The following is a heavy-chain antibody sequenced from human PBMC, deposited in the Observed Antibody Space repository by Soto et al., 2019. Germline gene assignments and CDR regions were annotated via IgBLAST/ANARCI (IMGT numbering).Heavy chain of an antibody. CDR2: IYPGDSDT. Sequence: GESLKISCKGSGYSFTSYWIGWVRQMPGKGLEWMGIIYPGDSDTRYSPSFQGQVTISADKSISTAYLQWSSLKASDTAMYYCARSAIFGVVTSHYGMAVWGQGTTVTVSS. CDR3: ARSAIFGVVTSHYGMAV. D-gene: IGHD3-3*01. V-gene: IGHV5-51*01. CDR1: GYSFTSYW. J-gene: IGHJ6*02.